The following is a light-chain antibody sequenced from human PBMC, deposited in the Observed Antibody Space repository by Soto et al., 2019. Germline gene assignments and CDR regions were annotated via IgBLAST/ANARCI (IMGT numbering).Light chain of an antibody. CDR3: NSFTASSTHV. J-gene: IGLJ1*01. Sequence: QSALTQPASVSGSPGQSIAISCTGTSSDIGGYNYVSWYQQHPGKAPKLMIYDVSIRPSGVSDRFSGSKSGNTASLTISGLQAEDEADYYCNSFTASSTHVFGTGTKVTVL. V-gene: IGLV2-14*01. CDR2: DVS. CDR1: SSDIGGYNY.